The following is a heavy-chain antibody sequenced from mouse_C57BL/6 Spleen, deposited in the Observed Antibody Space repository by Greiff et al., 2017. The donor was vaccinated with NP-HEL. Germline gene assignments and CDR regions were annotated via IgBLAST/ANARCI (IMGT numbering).Heavy chain of an antibody. CDR1: GYTFTSYW. CDR3: ASGTRYAMDY. J-gene: IGHJ4*01. Sequence: QVQLQQPGAELVRPGSSVKLSCKASGYTFTSYWMHWVKQRPIQGLEWIGNIDPSDSETHYNQKFKDKATLTVDKYYSTAYMQLNSLTSEDSAVYYCASGTRYAMDYWGQGTSVTVSS. CDR2: IDPSDSET. V-gene: IGHV1-52*01. D-gene: IGHD1-1*02.